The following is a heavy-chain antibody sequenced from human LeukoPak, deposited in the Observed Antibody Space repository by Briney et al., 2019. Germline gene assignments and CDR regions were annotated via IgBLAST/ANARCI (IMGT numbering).Heavy chain of an antibody. CDR1: GGSISSSSYY. D-gene: IGHD6-19*01. J-gene: IGHJ3*02. Sequence: SETLSLTCTVSGGSISSSSYYWGWIRQPPGKGLEWIGSIYYSGSTYYNPSLKSRVTISVDTSKNQFSLKLSSVTAADTAVYYCARDFGAAVAGTPGAFDIWGQGTMVTVSS. CDR2: IYYSGST. V-gene: IGHV4-39*07. CDR3: ARDFGAAVAGTPGAFDI.